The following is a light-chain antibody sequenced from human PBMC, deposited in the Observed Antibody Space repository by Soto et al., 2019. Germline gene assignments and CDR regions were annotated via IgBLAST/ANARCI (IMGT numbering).Light chain of an antibody. Sequence: EIVLTQSPGTLSLSPGERATLSCRASQSVSSSYLAWYQQKPGQAPRLLIYGASSRATGIPDRFSGSGSGTDFTLTISRLEPEDFAVYYCQQYGSSWTFGQGPKVEI. J-gene: IGKJ1*01. V-gene: IGKV3-20*01. CDR1: QSVSSSY. CDR3: QQYGSSWT. CDR2: GAS.